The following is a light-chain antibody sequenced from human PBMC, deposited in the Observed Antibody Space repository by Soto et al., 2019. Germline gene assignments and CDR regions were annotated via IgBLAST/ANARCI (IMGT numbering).Light chain of an antibody. V-gene: IGKV1-5*01. CDR1: QTISTW. CDR3: QQYGSSGT. CDR2: GAS. Sequence: DIQVTQSPPTLSASVGDRVTITCRASQTISTWMAWYQQKPGKAPKLLIYGASNRATGIPDRFSGSGSGTDFTLTISRLEPEDFAVYYCQQYGSSGTFGQGTKV. J-gene: IGKJ1*01.